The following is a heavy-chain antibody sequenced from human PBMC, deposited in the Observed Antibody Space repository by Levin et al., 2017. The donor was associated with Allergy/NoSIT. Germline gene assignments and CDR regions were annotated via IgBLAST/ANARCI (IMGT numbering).Heavy chain of an antibody. CDR1: GGSLSTYY. CDR3: ARGGGDCRRLDP. D-gene: IGHD2-21*01. CDR2: INPSGNT. V-gene: IGHV4-4*07. Sequence: SETLSLTCTVSGGSLSTYYWTWIRQPAGKGLEWIGRINPSGNTNYNPSVKSRVSMSLDTSKNQFSLQVTSMTAADTAWYYCARGGGDCRRLDPWGQGTLVTVSS. J-gene: IGHJ5*02.